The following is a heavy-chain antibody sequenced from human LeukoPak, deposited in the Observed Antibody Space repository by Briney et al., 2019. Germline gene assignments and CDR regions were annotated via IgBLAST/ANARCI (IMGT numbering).Heavy chain of an antibody. CDR1: GGSISSGGYS. CDR2: IYHSGST. J-gene: IGHJ4*02. Sequence: PSRTRSLTWAVSGGSISSGGYSWSWIREPPGKGLEWIGYIYHSGSTYYNPSLKSRGTISVDRSKNQSSLKLSSVTAADTAVYYCARGRDGSELDYWGQGTLVTVSS. CDR3: ARGRDGSELDY. D-gene: IGHD3-10*01. V-gene: IGHV4-30-2*01.